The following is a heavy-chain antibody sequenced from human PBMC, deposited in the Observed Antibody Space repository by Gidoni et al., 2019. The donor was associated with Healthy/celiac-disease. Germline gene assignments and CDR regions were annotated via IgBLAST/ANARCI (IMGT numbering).Heavy chain of an antibody. D-gene: IGHD3-9*01. V-gene: IGHV1-2*04. Sequence: QVQLVQSGAEVKKPGASVKVSCKASGYTFTGYYMHWVRQAPGQGLEWMGWIHPNSGGTNYAQKFQGWVTMTRDTSISTAYMELSRLRSDDTAVYYCARAGAYRGILTGYYIHYYYGMDVWGQGTTVTVSS. CDR2: IHPNSGGT. CDR3: ARAGAYRGILTGYYIHYYYGMDV. J-gene: IGHJ6*02. CDR1: GYTFTGYY.